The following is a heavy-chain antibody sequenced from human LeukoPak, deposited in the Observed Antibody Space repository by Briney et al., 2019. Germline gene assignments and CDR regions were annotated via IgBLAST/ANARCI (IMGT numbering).Heavy chain of an antibody. CDR1: GGSISSYY. D-gene: IGHD3-16*02. CDR3: ARGRIMITFGGVIDPGHFDY. V-gene: IGHV4-59*01. Sequence: PSETLSLTCTVSGGSISSYYWSWIRQPPGKGLEWIGYIYYSGSTNYNPSLKSRVTISVDTSKNQFSLKLSSVTAADTAVYYCARGRIMITFGGVIDPGHFDYWGQGTLVTVSS. J-gene: IGHJ4*02. CDR2: IYYSGST.